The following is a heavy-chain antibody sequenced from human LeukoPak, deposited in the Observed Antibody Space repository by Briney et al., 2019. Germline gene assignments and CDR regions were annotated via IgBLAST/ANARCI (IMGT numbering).Heavy chain of an antibody. D-gene: IGHD6-19*01. CDR3: ARTREQWQVLDY. V-gene: IGHV3-30-3*01. J-gene: IGHJ4*02. Sequence: GRSLRLSCAASGFTFSSYAMHWVRQAPGKELEWVAVISYDGSNKYYADSVKGRFTISRDNSKNTLYLQMNSLRAEDTAVYYCARTREQWQVLDYWGQGTLVTVSS. CDR2: ISYDGSNK. CDR1: GFTFSSYA.